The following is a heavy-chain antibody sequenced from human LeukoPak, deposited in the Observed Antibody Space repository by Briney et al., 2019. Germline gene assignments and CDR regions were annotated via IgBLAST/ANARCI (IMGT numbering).Heavy chain of an antibody. V-gene: IGHV1-18*01. D-gene: IGHD6-13*01. CDR3: ARTAARHYYYYAMDV. J-gene: IGHJ6*02. Sequence: EASVKVSCKASGYTFTIYGISWVRQAPGQGLEWMGRISVNNGNTNYAQKLQGRVTMTTDTSTSTAFMELRSLRSDDTAVYYCARTAARHYYYYAMDVWGQGTTVTVSS. CDR2: ISVNNGNT. CDR1: GYTFTIYG.